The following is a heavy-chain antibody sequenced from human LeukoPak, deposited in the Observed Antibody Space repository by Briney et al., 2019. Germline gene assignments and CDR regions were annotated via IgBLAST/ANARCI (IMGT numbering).Heavy chain of an antibody. V-gene: IGHV1-69*06. CDR3: ARERRDYYYYYYMDV. J-gene: IGHJ6*03. CDR1: GGTFSSYA. Sequence: ASVKVSCKASGGTFSSYAISWVRQAPGRGLEWMGGIIPIFGTANYAQKFQGRVTITADKSTSTAYMELSSLRSEDTAVYYCARERRDYYYYYYMDVWGKGTTVTVSS. CDR2: IIPIFGTA.